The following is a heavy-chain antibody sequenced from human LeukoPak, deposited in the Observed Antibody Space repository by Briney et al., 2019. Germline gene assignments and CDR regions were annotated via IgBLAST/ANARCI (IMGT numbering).Heavy chain of an antibody. V-gene: IGHV1-2*02. CDR1: GYTFTGYY. CDR2: INPNSGGT. Sequence: ASVKVSCKASGYTFTGYYMHWVRQAPGQGLEWMGWINPNSGGTNYAQKFQGRVTMTRATSISTAYMELSRLRSDDTAVYYCARVGDSSGYLYYFDYWGQGTLVTVSS. J-gene: IGHJ4*02. CDR3: ARVGDSSGYLYYFDY. D-gene: IGHD3-22*01.